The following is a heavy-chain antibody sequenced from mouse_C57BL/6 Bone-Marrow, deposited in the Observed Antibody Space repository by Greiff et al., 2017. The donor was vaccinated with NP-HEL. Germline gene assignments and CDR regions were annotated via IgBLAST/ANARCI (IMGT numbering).Heavy chain of an antibody. J-gene: IGHJ2*01. D-gene: IGHD4-1*01. CDR1: GYAFGSSW. Sequence: VQLQESGPELVKPGASVKISCKASGYAFGSSWMNWVKQRPGKGLEWIGRIYPGDGDTNYNGKFKGKATLTADKSSSTAYMQLSSLTSEDSAVYFCARSFNWDYFDYWGQGTTLTVSS. V-gene: IGHV1-82*01. CDR3: ARSFNWDYFDY. CDR2: IYPGDGDT.